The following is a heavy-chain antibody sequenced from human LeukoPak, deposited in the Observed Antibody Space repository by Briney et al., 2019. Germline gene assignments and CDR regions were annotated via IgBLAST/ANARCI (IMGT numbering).Heavy chain of an antibody. Sequence: GASVKVSCKASGYTFTSSGISWVRQAPGQGLEWMGWISTYTGYSKYAQNLQGRVTMTADTSTSTAYVELSSLRSDDTAVYYCAKNSSGGYSDYWGQGTLVTVSS. CDR1: GYTFTSSG. J-gene: IGHJ4*02. D-gene: IGHD6-19*01. CDR3: AKNSSGGYSDY. V-gene: IGHV1-18*01. CDR2: ISTYTGYS.